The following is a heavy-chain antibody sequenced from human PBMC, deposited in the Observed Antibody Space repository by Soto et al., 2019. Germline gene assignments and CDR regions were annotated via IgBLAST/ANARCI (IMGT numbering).Heavy chain of an antibody. V-gene: IGHV3-30*04. J-gene: IGHJ4*02. CDR1: GFTFRTYA. CDR3: ARDSETNGYSYDYFDY. D-gene: IGHD5-18*01. Sequence: QVQLVESGGGVVQPGRSLKLSCAASGFTFRTYAMHWVRQAPGKGLEWVAVISYDGSNTYYADSVKGRFTISRDSSKNTPNLQMNRLRTEDSAVYYCARDSETNGYSYDYFDYWGQGTLVTVSS. CDR2: ISYDGSNT.